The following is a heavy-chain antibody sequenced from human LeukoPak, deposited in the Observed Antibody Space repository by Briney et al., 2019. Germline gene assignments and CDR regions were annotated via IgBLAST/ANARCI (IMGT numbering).Heavy chain of an antibody. CDR1: GGSISSYY. Sequence: PSETLSLTCTVPGGSISSYYWSWIRQPPGKGLGWIGYIYYSGATNYNPSLESRATMSIDTSKNHLSLELTSVTAADTAMYYCTRESGAFSPFGFWGQGTLVTVSS. V-gene: IGHV4-59*12. CDR3: TRESGAFSPFGF. J-gene: IGHJ4*02. D-gene: IGHD1-26*01. CDR2: IYYSGAT.